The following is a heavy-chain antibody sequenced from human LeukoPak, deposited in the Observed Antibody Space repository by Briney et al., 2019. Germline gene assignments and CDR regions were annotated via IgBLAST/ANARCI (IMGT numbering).Heavy chain of an antibody. CDR1: GYSISSGYY. Sequence: PSETLSLTCTVSGYSISSGYYWGWIRQPPGKGLEWIGSIYHSGSTYYNPSLKSRVTISVDTSKNQFSLKLSSVTAADTAVYYCARGQGVYSSSWYYWGQGTLVTVSS. V-gene: IGHV4-38-2*02. CDR2: IYHSGST. J-gene: IGHJ4*02. CDR3: ARGQGVYSSSWYY. D-gene: IGHD6-13*01.